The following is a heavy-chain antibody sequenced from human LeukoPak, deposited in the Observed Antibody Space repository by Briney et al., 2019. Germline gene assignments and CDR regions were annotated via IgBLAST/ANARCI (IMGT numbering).Heavy chain of an antibody. CDR1: GFTFSSYW. CDR3: ARARYSYGHVN. D-gene: IGHD5-18*01. V-gene: IGHV3-74*01. Sequence: GGSLRLSCAASGFTFSSYWMHWVRQAPGKGLVWVSRINSDGSSTSYADSVKGRFTISRDNAKNTLYLQMNSLRAEDTAVYYCARARYSYGHVNWDQGTLVTVSS. J-gene: IGHJ4*02. CDR2: INSDGSST.